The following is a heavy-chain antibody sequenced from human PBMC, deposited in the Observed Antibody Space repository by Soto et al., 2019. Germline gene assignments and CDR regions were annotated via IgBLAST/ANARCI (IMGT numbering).Heavy chain of an antibody. D-gene: IGHD3-10*01. CDR3: ARVKASGVNFDY. Sequence: KPSETLSLTCTVSGGSISSYYWSWMRQPPGKGLEWIGYIYHSGSTYYNPSLKSRVTISVDRSKNQFSLKLSSVTAADTAVYYCARVKASGVNFDYWGQGTLVTVSS. J-gene: IGHJ4*02. CDR2: IYHSGST. V-gene: IGHV4-59*12. CDR1: GGSISSYY.